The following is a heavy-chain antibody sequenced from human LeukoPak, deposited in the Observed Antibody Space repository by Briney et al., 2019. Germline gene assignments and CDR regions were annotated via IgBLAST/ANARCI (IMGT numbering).Heavy chain of an antibody. CDR3: ARDRYSYCLFDY. V-gene: IGHV4-59*01. CDR2: IYYSGST. J-gene: IGHJ4*02. CDR1: GGSISSYY. Sequence: PSETLSLTCTVSGGSISSYYWSWIRQPPGKGLEWIGYIYYSGSTNYNPSLKSRVTISVDTSKNQFSLKLSSVTAADAAVYDCARDRYSYCLFDYWGQGTLVTVP. D-gene: IGHD5-18*01.